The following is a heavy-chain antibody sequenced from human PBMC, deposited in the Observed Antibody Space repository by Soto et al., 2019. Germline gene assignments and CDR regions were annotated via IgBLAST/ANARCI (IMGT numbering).Heavy chain of an antibody. CDR1: GFTFSTYS. D-gene: IGHD4-17*01. CDR2: IDSRGGTV. CDR3: AKESTTVVTPDNYYGMDV. J-gene: IGHJ6*02. Sequence: LRLSCAASGFTFSTYSMNWVRQAPGKGLEWVSYIDSRGGTVYYADSVKGRFTISRDNAKNSLYLQMNSLRAEDTAVYYCAKESTTVVTPDNYYGMDVWGQGTTVTVSS. V-gene: IGHV3-48*01.